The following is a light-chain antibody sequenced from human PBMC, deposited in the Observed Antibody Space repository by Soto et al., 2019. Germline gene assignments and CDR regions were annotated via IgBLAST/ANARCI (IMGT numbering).Light chain of an antibody. V-gene: IGKV3-20*01. CDR1: QSVNTNY. CDR2: GAS. Sequence: EIVLTQSPGTLSLSPGERATLSCRASQSVNTNYLAWYQQKSGQAPRLLIYGASSRATGIPDRFSGSGSGTAFTLTISSLEPQDFAAYFFQQYGSSPITFGQGTRLQMK. J-gene: IGKJ5*01. CDR3: QQYGSSPIT.